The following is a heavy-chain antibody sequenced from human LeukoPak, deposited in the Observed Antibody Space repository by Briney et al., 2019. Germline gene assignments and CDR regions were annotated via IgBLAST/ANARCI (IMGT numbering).Heavy chain of an antibody. V-gene: IGHV1-2*02. CDR1: GYTFTGHY. Sequence: ASVKVSCKASGYTFTGHYMHWVRQAPGQGLEWMGWIYPKTGGTIYAQKFQTRVTMTRDTSITTAFMELNILKSDDTAVYYCVRDGYSGGAFDIWGQGTIVTVSS. D-gene: IGHD5-12*01. J-gene: IGHJ3*02. CDR2: IYPKTGGT. CDR3: VRDGYSGGAFDI.